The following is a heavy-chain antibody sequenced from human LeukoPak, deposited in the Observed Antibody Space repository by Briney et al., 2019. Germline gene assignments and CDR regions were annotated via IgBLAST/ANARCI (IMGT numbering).Heavy chain of an antibody. V-gene: IGHV4-61*02. CDR2: IYTSGST. Sequence: SQTLSLTCTVSGGSISSGSYYWSWIRQSAGKGLEWIGRIYTSGSTNYNPSLKSRVTISVDTSKNQFSLKLSSVTAADTAVYYCARGLWFGELSDPPDYWGQGTLVTVSS. J-gene: IGHJ4*02. D-gene: IGHD3-10*01. CDR1: GGSISSGSYY. CDR3: ARGLWFGELSDPPDY.